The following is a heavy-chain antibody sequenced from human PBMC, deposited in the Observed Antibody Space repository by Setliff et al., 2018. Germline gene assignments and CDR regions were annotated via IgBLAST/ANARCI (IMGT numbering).Heavy chain of an antibody. D-gene: IGHD3-22*01. J-gene: IGHJ5*02. CDR2: IYSSGSG. CDR1: GGSISSSY. Sequence: SETLSLTCSVSGGSISSSYWTWIRQPPGKGLEWIGYIYSSGSGNYNPSLKSRVTISVDTSKNQFSPRLSSVTAADTAVYYCARAAKYDSSGYYGFWFDPWGQGNLVTV. CDR3: ARAAKYDSSGYYGFWFDP. V-gene: IGHV4-59*01.